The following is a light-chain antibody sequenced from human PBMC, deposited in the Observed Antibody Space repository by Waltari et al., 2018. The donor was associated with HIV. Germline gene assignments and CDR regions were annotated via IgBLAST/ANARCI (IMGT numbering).Light chain of an antibody. V-gene: IGLV1-47*01. CDR2: RND. CDR3: VAWDDVLRGVV. J-gene: IGLJ2*01. CDR1: TSNIGSND. Sequence: SVLTQPPSASGTPGQRVTISCSGGTSNIGSNDVFWYQHLPGTAPKLLIHRNDRRPSGVPDRFSGSTSGNSASLAIRGLRSEDEAYYYGVAWDDVLRGVVFGGGTRVAVL.